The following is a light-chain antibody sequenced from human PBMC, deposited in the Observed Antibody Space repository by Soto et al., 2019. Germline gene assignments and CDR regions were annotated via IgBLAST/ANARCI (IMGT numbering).Light chain of an antibody. V-gene: IGKV3-20*01. CDR1: QSVSSSY. CDR2: GAS. CDR3: QQYGSLPYT. Sequence: EIVLTQSPGTLSLSPGERATLSCRASQSVSSSYLAWYQQKPGQAPRLLIYGASSRATGIPDRFSVSGSGTDFTLTISRLEPEDFAVYYFQQYGSLPYTLGQGTKLEIK. J-gene: IGKJ2*01.